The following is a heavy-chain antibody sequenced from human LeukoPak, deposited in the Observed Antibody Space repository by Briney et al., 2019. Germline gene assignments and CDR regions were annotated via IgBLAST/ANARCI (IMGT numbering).Heavy chain of an antibody. Sequence: KASETLSLTCTVSGGSISSYYWSWIRQPPGKGLEWIGYIYYSGSTNYNPSLKSRVTISVDTSKNQFSLKLSSVTAADTAVYYCARGDYADYWDQGTLVTVSS. CDR3: ARGDYADY. J-gene: IGHJ4*02. D-gene: IGHD4/OR15-4a*01. CDR2: IYYSGST. V-gene: IGHV4-59*01. CDR1: GGSISSYY.